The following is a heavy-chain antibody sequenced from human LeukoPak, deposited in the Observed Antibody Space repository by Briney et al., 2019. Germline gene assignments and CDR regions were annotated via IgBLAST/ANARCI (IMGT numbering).Heavy chain of an antibody. D-gene: IGHD3-3*01. Sequence: ASVKVSCKASGYTFTGYDINWVRQATGQGLEWMGWMNPNSGNTGYAQKFQGRVTITRNTSISTAYMELSSLRSEDTAVYYCARGAGYDFWSGYYSGLNYWGQGTLVTVSS. J-gene: IGHJ4*02. V-gene: IGHV1-8*03. CDR2: MNPNSGNT. CDR1: GYTFTGYD. CDR3: ARGAGYDFWSGYYSGLNY.